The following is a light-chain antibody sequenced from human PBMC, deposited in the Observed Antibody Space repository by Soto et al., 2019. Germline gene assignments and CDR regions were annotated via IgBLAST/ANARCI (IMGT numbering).Light chain of an antibody. CDR2: DTS. J-gene: IGKJ4*01. CDR1: QGISDT. CDR3: QPYNNWPLT. V-gene: IGKV3-15*01. Sequence: EVVIMQSPASLSDSPREGASLSCRASQGISDTLAWYQHKPGRTPRLLIYDTSTRATGVPTRFSGSRSGAEFTLTINSLQSEDFAVYYCQPYNNWPLTFGGGTKVDIK.